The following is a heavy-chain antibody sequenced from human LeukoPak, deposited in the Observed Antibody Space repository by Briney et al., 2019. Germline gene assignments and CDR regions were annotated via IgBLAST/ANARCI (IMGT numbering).Heavy chain of an antibody. CDR3: ARHQMRYSYGTLFDY. CDR1: GGSISSYY. Sequence: SETLSLTCTVSGGSISSYYWSWIRQPPGKGLEWIGFIYYSGSTYYNPSLKSRVTISVDTSKNQFSLRLSSVTATDTAEYFCARHQMRYSYGTLFDYWGQGTLVTVSS. D-gene: IGHD5-18*01. V-gene: IGHV4-59*08. CDR2: IYYSGST. J-gene: IGHJ4*02.